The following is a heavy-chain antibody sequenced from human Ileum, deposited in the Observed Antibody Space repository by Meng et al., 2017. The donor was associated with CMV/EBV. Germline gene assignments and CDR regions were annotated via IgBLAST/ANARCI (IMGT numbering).Heavy chain of an antibody. CDR1: GYTFTSYY. Sequence: ASVKVSCKASGYTFTSYYMHWVRQAPGQGLEWMGIINPSGGSTSYAQKFQGRVTMTRDTSTSTVYMELSSLRSEDTAVYYCARESEYYYDSSGYYLGSGGLFDYWGQGTLVTVSS. CDR3: ARESEYYYDSSGYYLGSGGLFDY. J-gene: IGHJ4*02. D-gene: IGHD3-22*01. V-gene: IGHV1-46*01. CDR2: INPSGGST.